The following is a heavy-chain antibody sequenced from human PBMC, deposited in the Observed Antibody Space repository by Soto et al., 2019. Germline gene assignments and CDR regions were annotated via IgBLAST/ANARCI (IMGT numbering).Heavy chain of an antibody. CDR2: IYYSGST. CDR1: GGSISSGGYY. D-gene: IGHD3-9*01. V-gene: IGHV4-31*03. J-gene: IGHJ4*02. Sequence: PSETLSLTCTVSGGSISSGGYYWSWIRQHPGKGLEWIGYIYYSGSTYYNPSLKSRVTISVDTSKNQFSPKLSSVTAADTAVYYCASDPILPYFEGYWGQGTLVTVSS. CDR3: ASDPILPYFEGY.